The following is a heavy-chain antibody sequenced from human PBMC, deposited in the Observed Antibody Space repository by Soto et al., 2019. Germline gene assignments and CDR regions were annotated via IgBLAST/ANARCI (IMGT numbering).Heavy chain of an antibody. CDR1: GGTFSSYS. Sequence: QVQLVQYGAEVKKPGSSVKVSCKASGGTFSSYSSSWVRQAPGQGLEWMGGIIPIFGTADYAQKFQGRVTITADESTSTGNMELSSLRSEYSAVYYCASHYDSSGYYYRGLDYWGQGTLVTVSS. V-gene: IGHV1-69*12. D-gene: IGHD3-22*01. CDR3: ASHYDSSGYYYRGLDY. CDR2: IIPIFGTA. J-gene: IGHJ4*02.